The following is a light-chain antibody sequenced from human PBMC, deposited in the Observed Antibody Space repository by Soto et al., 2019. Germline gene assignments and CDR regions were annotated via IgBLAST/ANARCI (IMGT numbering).Light chain of an antibody. J-gene: IGLJ1*01. V-gene: IGLV2-11*01. CDR3: SSFTTSHTYI. Sequence: QSVLTQPHSVSGSPGQSVTISYTGTSVDIGASDFVSWYQQHPGKAPKLLIYVVSGRPSGVPHRFSGSKSGNAASLTISGLQAEDEADYYCSSFTTSHTYIFGTGTKV. CDR1: SVDIGASDF. CDR2: VVS.